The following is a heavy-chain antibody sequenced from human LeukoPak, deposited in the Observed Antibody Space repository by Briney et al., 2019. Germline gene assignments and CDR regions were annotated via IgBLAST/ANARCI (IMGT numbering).Heavy chain of an antibody. Sequence: SQTLSLTCAVSGGSISSGGYSWSWIRQPPGKGLEWIGYIYHSGSTYYNPSLKSRVTISVDRSKNQFSLKLSSVTAADTAVYYCARNIEVDAFDIWGQGTMVTVSS. V-gene: IGHV4-30-2*01. J-gene: IGHJ3*02. CDR3: ARNIEVDAFDI. D-gene: IGHD5-24*01. CDR2: IYHSGST. CDR1: GGSISSGGYS.